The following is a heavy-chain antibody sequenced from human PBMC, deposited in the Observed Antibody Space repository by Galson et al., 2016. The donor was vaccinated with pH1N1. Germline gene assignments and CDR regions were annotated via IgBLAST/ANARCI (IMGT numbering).Heavy chain of an antibody. CDR3: ARRYYFDY. CDR2: IDPSDGTT. J-gene: IGHJ4*02. CDR1: GYSGTRYY. V-gene: IGHV1-46*01. Sequence: SVKVSCKASGYSGTRYYMHWIRQAPGQGLEWMGIIDPSDGTTTYSQKFQDRISLTRDTSTNSVYMELNNLRPGDSATYFCARRYYFDYWGQGTLVTVSS.